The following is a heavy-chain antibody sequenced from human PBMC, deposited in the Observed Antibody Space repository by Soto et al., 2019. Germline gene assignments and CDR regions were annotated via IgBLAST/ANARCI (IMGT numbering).Heavy chain of an antibody. D-gene: IGHD1-7*01. J-gene: IGHJ6*03. Sequence: EVQLVESGGGLVQPGGSLRLSCAASGFSFSHYCMSWVRQAPGKGLEWVANIKQDGSEKYDVDSVKGRFTISRDNPKNPMFLQMDSLRDEDTAVYYCARVPSTRDIWSYGVGGKYYYYYMDVWGKGTTVTVSS. CDR3: ARVPSTRDIWSYGVGGKYYYYYMDV. V-gene: IGHV3-7*04. CDR1: GFSFSHYC. CDR2: IKQDGSEK.